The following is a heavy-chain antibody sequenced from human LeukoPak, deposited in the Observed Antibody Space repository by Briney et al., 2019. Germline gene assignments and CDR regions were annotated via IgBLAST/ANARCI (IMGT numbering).Heavy chain of an antibody. J-gene: IGHJ5*02. D-gene: IGHD3-3*01. CDR3: ARVYPGVAVDP. V-gene: IGHV1-69*05. CDR1: GGTFSSYA. CDR2: IIPIFGTA. Sequence: ASVKVSCKASGGTFSSYAISWVRQAPGQGLEWMGGIIPIFGTANYAQKFQGRVTMTRDTSTSTVYMELSSLRSEDTAVYYCARVYPGVAVDPWGQGTLVTVSS.